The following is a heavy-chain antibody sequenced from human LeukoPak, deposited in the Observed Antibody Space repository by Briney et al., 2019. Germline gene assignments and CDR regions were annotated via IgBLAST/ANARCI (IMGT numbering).Heavy chain of an antibody. CDR2: IKSKTDGGTT. D-gene: IGHD5-18*01. Sequence: PGGSLRLSCAASGFTFSSYAMSWVRQAPGKGLEWVGRIKSKTDGGTTDYAAPVKGRFTIPRDDSKNTLYLQMNSLKTEDTAVYYCTTGRTPSGYSYDYYFDYWGQGTLVTVSS. CDR3: TTGRTPSGYSYDYYFDY. V-gene: IGHV3-15*01. CDR1: GFTFSSYA. J-gene: IGHJ4*02.